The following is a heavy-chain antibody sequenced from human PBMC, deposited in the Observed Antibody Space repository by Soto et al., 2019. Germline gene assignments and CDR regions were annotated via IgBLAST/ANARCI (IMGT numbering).Heavy chain of an antibody. Sequence: ASVKVSCKASGYTFTSYAMHWVRQAPGQRLEWMGWINAGNGNTKYSQKFQGRVTITRDTSASTAYMELSSLRSEDTAVYYCARENYDILTGYFMSHDYWGQGTRFTVSS. CDR1: GYTFTSYA. V-gene: IGHV1-3*01. CDR2: INAGNGNT. D-gene: IGHD3-9*01. CDR3: ARENYDILTGYFMSHDY. J-gene: IGHJ4*02.